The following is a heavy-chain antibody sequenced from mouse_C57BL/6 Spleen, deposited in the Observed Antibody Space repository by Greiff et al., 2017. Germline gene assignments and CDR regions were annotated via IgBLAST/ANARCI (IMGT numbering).Heavy chain of an antibody. Sequence: VQLQQPGAELVRPGSSVKLSCKASGYTFTSYWMDWVKQRPGQGLEWIGNIYPSDSETHYNQKFKDKATLTVDKSSSTAYMQLSSLTSEDSAVYYCARWDYGSSSHWYFDVWGTGTTVTVSS. CDR1: GYTFTSYW. D-gene: IGHD1-1*01. J-gene: IGHJ1*03. V-gene: IGHV1-61*01. CDR3: ARWDYGSSSHWYFDV. CDR2: IYPSDSET.